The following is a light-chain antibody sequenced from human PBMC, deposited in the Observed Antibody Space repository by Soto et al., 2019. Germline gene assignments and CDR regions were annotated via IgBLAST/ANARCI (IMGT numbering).Light chain of an antibody. Sequence: EIVMTQSPAALSVSPGERASLSCRAGQSISNNLAWYQQKPGQAPRLLIYGASTRATGIPARFTGSGSGTEFTLTISSLQSEDFAVCYCQQYSNWPQTFAQGTKVEIK. CDR1: QSISNN. V-gene: IGKV3-15*01. CDR2: GAS. J-gene: IGKJ1*01. CDR3: QQYSNWPQT.